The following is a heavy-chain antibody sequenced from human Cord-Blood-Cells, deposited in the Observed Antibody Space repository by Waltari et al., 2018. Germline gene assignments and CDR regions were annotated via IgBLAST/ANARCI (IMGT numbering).Heavy chain of an antibody. Sequence: EVQLLESGGGLVQPGGSLRLSCAASGFTFSSYAMSWVRQAPGKGLELVSAISGSGGSTYYADSVKGRFTISRDNSKNTLYLQMNSLRAEDTAVYYCAKFMVRGVKGFDYWGQGTLVTVSS. V-gene: IGHV3-23*01. CDR2: ISGSGGST. D-gene: IGHD3-10*01. CDR1: GFTFSSYA. CDR3: AKFMVRGVKGFDY. J-gene: IGHJ4*02.